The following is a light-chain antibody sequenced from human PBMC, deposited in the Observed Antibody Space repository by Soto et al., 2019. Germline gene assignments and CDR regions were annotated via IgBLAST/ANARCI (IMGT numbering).Light chain of an antibody. V-gene: IGKV3-15*01. Sequence: VMTQSPATLSVSPGEGAPLSCRASQSVSSNLVWYQHKPGQAPRLLIYGASTRATDIPARFSGSGSGAEFTLTISSLQSEDYAVYYCQQYNNLPRTFGGGTKVDIK. CDR3: QQYNNLPRT. CDR1: QSVSSN. CDR2: GAS. J-gene: IGKJ4*01.